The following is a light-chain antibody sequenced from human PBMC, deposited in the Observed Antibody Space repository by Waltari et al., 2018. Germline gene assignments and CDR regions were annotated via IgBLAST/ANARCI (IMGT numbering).Light chain of an antibody. CDR1: GSNIPTTP. CDR3: AAWDDDLNGRV. J-gene: IGLJ2*01. V-gene: IGLV1-44*01. CDR2: STN. Sequence: QSVLTQPPSASGTPGQRVTISCPGSGSNIPTTPVNWYQLLPGMAPKLLIYSTNKRLSGVPDRFSGFKSGTSASLAISGLQSEDEADYYCAAWDDDLNGRVFGGGTTLTVL.